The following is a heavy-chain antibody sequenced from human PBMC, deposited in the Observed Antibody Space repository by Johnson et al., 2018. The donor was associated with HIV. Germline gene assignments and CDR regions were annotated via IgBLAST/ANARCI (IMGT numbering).Heavy chain of an antibody. CDR3: ARDFGYSSGWYRDDAFDI. Sequence: VQLVESGGGLVKPGGSLRLSCAASGFTFSSYWMSCVRQAPGKGLEWVANIKQDGSEKYYVDSVKGRFTISRDNAKNSLYLQMNSLRAEDTAVYYCARDFGYSSGWYRDDAFDIWGQGTMVTVSS. D-gene: IGHD6-19*01. CDR2: IKQDGSEK. CDR1: GFTFSSYW. J-gene: IGHJ3*02. V-gene: IGHV3-7*01.